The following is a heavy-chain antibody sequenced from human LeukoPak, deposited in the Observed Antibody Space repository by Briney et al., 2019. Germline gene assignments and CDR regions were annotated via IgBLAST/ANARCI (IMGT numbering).Heavy chain of an antibody. D-gene: IGHD6-19*01. V-gene: IGHV1-58*01. CDR3: AAEVGEDIAVTGFDY. CDR1: GFTFTSSA. J-gene: IGHJ4*02. Sequence: SVTVSCKASGFTFTSSAVQWVRQARGQRREWIGWIVVGSGKTNYAQKFQERVTITRDMSTSTAYMELSSLRSEDTAVYYCAAEVGEDIAVTGFDYWGQGTLVTVSS. CDR2: IVVGSGKT.